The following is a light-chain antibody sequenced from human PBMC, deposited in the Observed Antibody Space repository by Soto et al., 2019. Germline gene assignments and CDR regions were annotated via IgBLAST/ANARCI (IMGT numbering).Light chain of an antibody. V-gene: IGKV1-12*01. CDR3: QQANRVPLS. CDR1: QGISTN. J-gene: IGKJ5*01. Sequence: DIQMTQSPSSVSASVGDRVTITCRASQGISTNLAWYQQKSGQAPKLLIYAASTLQSGVPPRFSGSGSGTDFTLTISSLQPEDFATYCCQQANRVPLSFGQGTRLEI. CDR2: AAS.